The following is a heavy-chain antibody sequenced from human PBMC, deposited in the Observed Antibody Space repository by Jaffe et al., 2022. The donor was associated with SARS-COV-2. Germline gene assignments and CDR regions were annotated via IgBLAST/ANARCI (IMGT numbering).Heavy chain of an antibody. CDR2: IYYSGST. CDR3: ARGGSYYDYVWGSALPAVGWFDP. J-gene: IGHJ5*02. CDR1: GGSISSGGYY. Sequence: QVQLQESGPGLVKPSQTLSLTCTVSGGSISSGGYYWSWIRQHPGKGLEWIGYIYYSGSTYYNPSLKSRVTISVDTSKNQFSLKLSSVTAADTAVYYCARGGSYYDYVWGSALPAVGWFDPWGQGTLVTVSS. D-gene: IGHD3-16*01. V-gene: IGHV4-31*03.